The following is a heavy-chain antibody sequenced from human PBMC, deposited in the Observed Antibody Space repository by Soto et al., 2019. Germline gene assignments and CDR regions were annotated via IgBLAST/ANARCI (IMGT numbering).Heavy chain of an antibody. CDR2: IYDSGST. V-gene: IGHV4-61*01. J-gene: IGHJ4*02. CDR3: AGPDGSRDY. Sequence: QVQLQESGPRLVKPSETLSLSCPVSGGPVSGSSYYWSWIRQPPGKGLEWIGYIYDSGSTNYNPSLTTRVTISVDTSENEFSLKFSSVTAADTAVYYCAGPDGSRDYWGQGTPVTVSS. CDR1: GGPVSGSSYY. D-gene: IGHD3-22*01.